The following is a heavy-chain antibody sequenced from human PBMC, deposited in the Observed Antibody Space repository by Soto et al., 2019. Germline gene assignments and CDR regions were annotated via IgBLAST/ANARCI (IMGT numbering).Heavy chain of an antibody. Sequence: SETLSLTFPVHGDSFSGFFWTWFGQPPGKGLEGIAEITEGVTTNSSPSLKSRVSIAVDSSKRQYPLTLSSGTAADTAMYYWARGDDAMLSPNFDYWSQGSLVTVSS. D-gene: IGHD1-1*01. V-gene: IGHV4-34*01. J-gene: IGHJ4*02. CDR3: ARGDDAMLSPNFDY. CDR1: GDSFSGFF. CDR2: ITEGVTT.